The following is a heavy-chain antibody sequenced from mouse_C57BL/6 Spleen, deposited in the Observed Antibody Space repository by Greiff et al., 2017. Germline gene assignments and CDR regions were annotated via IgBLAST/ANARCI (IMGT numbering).Heavy chain of an antibody. Sequence: ESGPGLVKPSQSLSITCSVTGYSITSGYYWHWIRQFPGNKLEWMGYISYDGSNNYNPSLKNRISITRDTSKNQFFLKLNSVTTEDTATYNCAREDHYYGSSYFDYWGQGTTLTVSS. D-gene: IGHD1-1*01. V-gene: IGHV3-6*01. CDR1: GYSITSGYY. CDR2: ISYDGSN. CDR3: AREDHYYGSSYFDY. J-gene: IGHJ2*01.